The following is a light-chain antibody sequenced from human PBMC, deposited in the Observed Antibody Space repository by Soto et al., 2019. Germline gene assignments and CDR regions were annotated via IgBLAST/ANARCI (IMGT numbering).Light chain of an antibody. Sequence: DIEFTQSPSTLSASVGDRVTITCRASQSINGWLAWYQQKPGQAPNLLIYKASTLKSGVPSRFSGSGSGTEFTLTISSLQPDDFSTYYCQHYNSSSEAFGQGTKVDIK. V-gene: IGKV1-5*03. J-gene: IGKJ1*01. CDR1: QSINGW. CDR3: QHYNSSSEA. CDR2: KAS.